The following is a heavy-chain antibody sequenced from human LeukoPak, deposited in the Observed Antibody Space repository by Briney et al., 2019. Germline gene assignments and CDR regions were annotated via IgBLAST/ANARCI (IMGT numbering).Heavy chain of an antibody. CDR3: ARRRTTGTTGYFDY. CDR2: IYTSGST. Sequence: SETLSLTCTVSGGSISSYYWSWIRQPPGKGLEWVGYIYTSGSTNYNPSLKSRVTISVDTSKNQFSLMLSSVTAADTAFYYCARRRTTGTTGYFDYWGQGILVTVSS. V-gene: IGHV4-4*09. J-gene: IGHJ4*02. CDR1: GGSISSYY. D-gene: IGHD1-1*01.